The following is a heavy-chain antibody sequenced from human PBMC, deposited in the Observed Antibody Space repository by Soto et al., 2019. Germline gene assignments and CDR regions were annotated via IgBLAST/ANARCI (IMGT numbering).Heavy chain of an antibody. D-gene: IGHD1-1*01. J-gene: IGHJ4*02. CDR1: GYTFTGYY. CDR2: INPNSGGT. CDR3: ARVREYNWNDAFDY. Sequence: ASVKVSCKASGYTFTGYYMHWVRQAPGQGLEWMGWINPNSGGTNYAQKFQGRVTMTRDTSISTAYMELSRLRSDDTAVYYCARVREYNWNDAFDYWGQGTLVTVSS. V-gene: IGHV1-2*02.